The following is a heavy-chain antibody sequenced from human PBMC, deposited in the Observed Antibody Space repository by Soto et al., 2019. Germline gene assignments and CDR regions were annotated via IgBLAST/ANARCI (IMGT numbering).Heavy chain of an antibody. CDR2: IYYSGST. CDR1: GGSISSYY. D-gene: IGHD6-6*01. Sequence: SETLSLTCTVSGGSISSYYWSWIRQPPGKGLEWIGYIYYSGSTNYNPSLKSRVTISVDTSKNQFSLKLSSVTAADTAVYYCAASIAARRSWFDPRGQRTLVTVSS. CDR3: AASIAARRSWFDP. J-gene: IGHJ5*02. V-gene: IGHV4-59*01.